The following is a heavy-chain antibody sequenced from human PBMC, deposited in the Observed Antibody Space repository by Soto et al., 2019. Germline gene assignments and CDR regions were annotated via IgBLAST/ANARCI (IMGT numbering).Heavy chain of an antibody. Sequence: GESLKISCEASGYSFTSYWIGWVRQMPWKGLEWMGIIHPCDSDAKYSPSFQGQVTISVDKSITTAYLQWSSLKASDTAMYYCARTPGPEVAASLEYYYFSGMDVWGQGTTLT. J-gene: IGHJ6*02. V-gene: IGHV5-51*01. CDR1: GYSFTSYW. D-gene: IGHD2-15*01. CDR3: ARTPGPEVAASLEYYYFSGMDV. CDR2: IHPCDSDA.